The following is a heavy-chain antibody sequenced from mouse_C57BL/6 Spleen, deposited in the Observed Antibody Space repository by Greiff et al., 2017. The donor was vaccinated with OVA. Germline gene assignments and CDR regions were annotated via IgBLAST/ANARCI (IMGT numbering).Heavy chain of an antibody. Sequence: EVKLVESGGGLVKPGGSLKLSCAASGFTFSDYGMHWVRQAPEKGLEWVAYIRSGSSTIYYADTVKGRFTISRDNAKNTLFLQMTSLRSEDTVMYYCARGTGTFGYWGRGTTLTVSS. V-gene: IGHV5-17*01. J-gene: IGHJ2*01. CDR3: ARGTGTFGY. CDR2: IRSGSSTI. D-gene: IGHD4-1*01. CDR1: GFTFSDYG.